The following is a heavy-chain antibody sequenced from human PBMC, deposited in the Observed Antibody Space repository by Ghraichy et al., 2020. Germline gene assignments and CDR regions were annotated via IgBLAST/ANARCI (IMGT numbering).Heavy chain of an antibody. V-gene: IGHV4-59*01. CDR1: GGSISNSY. CDR2: IFYSGST. D-gene: IGHD6-19*01. J-gene: IGHJ4*02. CDR3: ARLVAVAGTCDYFDY. Sequence: ESLNISCTVSGGSISNSYWTWNRQPPGKGLEWIGYIFYSGSTNYNSSLKSRVIISVDTSKNQFSLKLRSVTAADAAVYYCARLVAVAGTCDYFDYWGQGTLVTVSS.